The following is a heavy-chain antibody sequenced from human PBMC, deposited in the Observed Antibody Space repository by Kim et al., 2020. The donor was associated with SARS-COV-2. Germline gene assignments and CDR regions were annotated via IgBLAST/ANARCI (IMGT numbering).Heavy chain of an antibody. CDR3: ARSRYDPARVYYYYGMDV. Sequence: GGSLRLSCAASGFTFSDYYMSWIRQAPGKGLEWVSYISSSSSYTNYADSVKGRFTISRDNAKNSLYLQMNSLRAEDTAVYYCARSRYDPARVYYYYGMDVWGQGTTVTVSS. D-gene: IGHD5-12*01. CDR2: ISSSSSYT. J-gene: IGHJ6*02. V-gene: IGHV3-11*03. CDR1: GFTFSDYY.